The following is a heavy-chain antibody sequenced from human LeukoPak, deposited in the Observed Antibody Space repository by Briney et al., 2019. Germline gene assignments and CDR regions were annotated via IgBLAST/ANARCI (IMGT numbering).Heavy chain of an antibody. V-gene: IGHV4-39*07. Sequence: PSETLSLTCTVSGGSLSSSSYYWGWIRQPPGKGLEWIGRIYYSGSTYYNPSLKSRVTISVDTSKNQFSLKLRSVTAADTAVYYGGVLCSGDGYISIWGQGTLVTVSS. CDR2: IYYSGST. CDR1: GGSLSSSSYY. CDR3: GVLCSGDGYISI. D-gene: IGHD5-24*01. J-gene: IGHJ4*02.